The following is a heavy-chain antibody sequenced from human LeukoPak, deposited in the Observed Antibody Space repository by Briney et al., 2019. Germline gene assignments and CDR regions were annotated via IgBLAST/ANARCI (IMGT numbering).Heavy chain of an antibody. CDR1: GYTFTGYY. CDR2: INPNSGGT. V-gene: IGHV1-2*02. D-gene: IGHD3-22*01. J-gene: IGHJ4*02. CDR3: ARSYYYDSSGYYCY. Sequence: ASVKVSCKASGYTFTGYYMHWVRPAPGQGLEWMGWINPNSGGTNYAQKFQGRVTMTRDTSISTAYMELSRLRSDGTAVYYCARSYYYDSSGYYCYWGQGTLVTVSS.